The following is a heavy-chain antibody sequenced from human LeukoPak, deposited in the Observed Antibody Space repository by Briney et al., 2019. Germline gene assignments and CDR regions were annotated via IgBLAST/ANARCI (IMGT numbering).Heavy chain of an antibody. CDR3: ARRSRYYDSSSHDY. Sequence: SETLSLTCTVSDDSISSSSYYWGWIRQPPGKGLEWIGSIYYSGSTYYNPSLKSRITISVDTSKNQFSLKLSSVTAADTAVYYCARRSRYYDSSSHDYWGQGTLVTVSS. D-gene: IGHD3-22*01. V-gene: IGHV4-39*01. J-gene: IGHJ4*02. CDR2: IYYSGST. CDR1: DDSISSSSYY.